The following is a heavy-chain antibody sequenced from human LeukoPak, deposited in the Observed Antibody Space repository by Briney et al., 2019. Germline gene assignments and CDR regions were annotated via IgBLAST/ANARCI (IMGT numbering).Heavy chain of an antibody. CDR1: GGSISSYY. Sequence: SETLSLTCTVSGGSISSYYWSWIRQPAGKGLEWIGSIYYSGSTYYNPSLKSRVTISVDTSKNQFSLKLSSVTAADTAVYYCARDYDFSPFDPWGQGTLVTVSS. CDR3: ARDYDFSPFDP. J-gene: IGHJ5*02. CDR2: IYYSGST. V-gene: IGHV4-59*05. D-gene: IGHD3-3*01.